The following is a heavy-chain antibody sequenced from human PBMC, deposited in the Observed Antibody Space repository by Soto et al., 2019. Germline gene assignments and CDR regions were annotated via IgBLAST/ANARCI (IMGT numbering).Heavy chain of an antibody. CDR2: ITGSGSDT. CDR1: GFTFDNYA. CDR3: AKLGSATWSPHYYFDY. Sequence: GGSLRLSCTASGFTFDNYAMGWVRQAPGKGLEWVSAITGSGSDTYYIDSVKGRFTISRDNSKNTLYLQMFSLRAEDTAMYYCAKLGSATWSPHYYFDYWGQGTLVTVSS. J-gene: IGHJ4*02. D-gene: IGHD1-26*01. V-gene: IGHV3-23*01.